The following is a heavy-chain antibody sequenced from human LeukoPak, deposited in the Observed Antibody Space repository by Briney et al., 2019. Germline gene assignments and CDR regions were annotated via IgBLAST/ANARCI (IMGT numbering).Heavy chain of an antibody. CDR1: GGSISSYY. D-gene: IGHD3-22*01. CDR3: AREGGENYYESSGHFYY. J-gene: IGHJ4*02. V-gene: IGHV4-59*01. CDR2: IDYSGST. Sequence: SETLSLTCTVSGGSISSYYWSWIRQPPAKGLEWIGYIDYSGSTNYNPSLKSRVTISVDTSKNQFSLKLSSVTAAETAVYYGAREGGENYYESSGHFYYWGQGTLVTVSS.